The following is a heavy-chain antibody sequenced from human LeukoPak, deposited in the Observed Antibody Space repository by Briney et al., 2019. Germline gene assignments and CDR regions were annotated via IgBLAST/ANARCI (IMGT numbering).Heavy chain of an antibody. Sequence: GGSLRLSCVASGFTFSSYAMHWVRQAPGKGLEWVALISYDGSSKYYADSVKGRFTISRDNYKNTLYLQMNSLRAEDTAVYYCARGGVYSSGSYYLYYFDYWGQGTLVTVSS. D-gene: IGHD6-19*01. V-gene: IGHV3-30-3*01. CDR2: ISYDGSSK. CDR1: GFTFSSYA. J-gene: IGHJ4*02. CDR3: ARGGVYSSGSYYLYYFDY.